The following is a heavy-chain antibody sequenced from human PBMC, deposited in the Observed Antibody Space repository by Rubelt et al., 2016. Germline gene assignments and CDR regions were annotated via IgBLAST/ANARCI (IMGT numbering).Heavy chain of an antibody. Sequence: GRGLEWVSYISSSGSTIYYADSVKGRFTISRDNAKNSLYLQMNSLRDEDTAVYYCARGEMATTDYWGQGTLVTVSS. CDR2: ISSSGSTI. J-gene: IGHJ4*02. CDR3: ARGEMATTDY. D-gene: IGHD5-24*01. V-gene: IGHV3-48*02.